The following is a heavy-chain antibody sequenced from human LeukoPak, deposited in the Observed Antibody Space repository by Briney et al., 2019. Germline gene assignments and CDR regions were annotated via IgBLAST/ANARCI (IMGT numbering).Heavy chain of an antibody. D-gene: IGHD3-22*01. CDR3: ARDYYDSSGYYEEIDY. Sequence: PGGSLRLSCAPSGFTFSIYSMNWVRQAPGKGLEWVSYISSSSSTIYYADSVKGRFTISRDNAKNSLYLQMNSLRAEDTAVYYCARDYYDSSGYYEEIDYWGQGTLVTVSS. V-gene: IGHV3-48*01. CDR1: GFTFSIYS. CDR2: ISSSSSTI. J-gene: IGHJ4*02.